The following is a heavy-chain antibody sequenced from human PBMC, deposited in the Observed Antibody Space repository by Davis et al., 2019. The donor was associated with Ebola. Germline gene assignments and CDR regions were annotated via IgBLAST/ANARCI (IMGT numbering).Heavy chain of an antibody. CDR3: ARETVAGNYYYYGMDV. J-gene: IGHJ6*02. Sequence: GESLKISCAASGFTFSSYAMSWVRQAPGKGLEWVSAISGSGGSTYYADSVKGRFTISRGNSKNTLYLQMNSLRVEDTAVYNCARETVAGNYYYYGMDVWGQGTTVTVSS. D-gene: IGHD6-19*01. CDR1: GFTFSSYA. V-gene: IGHV3-23*01. CDR2: ISGSGGST.